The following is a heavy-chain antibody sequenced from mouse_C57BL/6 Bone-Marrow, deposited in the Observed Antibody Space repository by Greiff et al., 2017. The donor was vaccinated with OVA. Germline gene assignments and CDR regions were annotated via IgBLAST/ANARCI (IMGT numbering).Heavy chain of an antibody. CDR2: IHPSDSDT. V-gene: IGHV1-74*01. CDR1: GYTFTSYW. CDR3: AMRGRGYYDEGWYFDV. Sequence: QVQLQQPGAELVKPGASVKVSCKASGYTFTSYWMHWVKQRPGQGLEWIGRIHPSDSDTNYNQKFKGKATLTVDKSSSTAYMQLSSLTSEDSAVYSCAMRGRGYYDEGWYFDVWGTGTTVTVSS. D-gene: IGHD2-4*01. J-gene: IGHJ1*03.